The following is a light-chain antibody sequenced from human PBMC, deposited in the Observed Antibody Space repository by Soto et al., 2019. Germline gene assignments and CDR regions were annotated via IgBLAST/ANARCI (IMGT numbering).Light chain of an antibody. CDR1: SSDVGSYNR. CDR3: NSYTTSSTYV. Sequence: QSVLTQPASVSGSPGQSITISCTGTSSDVGSYNRVSWYQQPPGTAPKLIIYEVRNRPSGVSNRFSGSKSGNTAYLTISGLQAEDEADYFCNSYTTSSTYVFGTGTKLTVL. V-gene: IGLV2-14*01. CDR2: EVR. J-gene: IGLJ1*01.